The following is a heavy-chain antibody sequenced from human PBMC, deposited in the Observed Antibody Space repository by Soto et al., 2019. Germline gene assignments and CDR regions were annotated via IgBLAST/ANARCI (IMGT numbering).Heavy chain of an antibody. CDR2: ISGTSDYT. J-gene: IGHJ6*02. Sequence: QVQLVESGGGLVKPGGSLRLSCAASGFTFSGYYMTWIRQAPGKGLEWVSYISGTSDYTNYADSVKGRFTTSRDNAKNSLHLQMNSLRAEDTAVYYCARSRPHCSSNTCYGYYYGMDVWGQGTTVTVSS. D-gene: IGHD2-2*01. V-gene: IGHV3-11*06. CDR1: GFTFSGYY. CDR3: ARSRPHCSSNTCYGYYYGMDV.